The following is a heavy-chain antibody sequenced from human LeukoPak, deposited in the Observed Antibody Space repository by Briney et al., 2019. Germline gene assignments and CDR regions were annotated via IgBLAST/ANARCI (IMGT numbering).Heavy chain of an antibody. Sequence: GGSLRLSCAASGFTLSSNWMSWVRQAPGKGLEWVANIKQDGSDKYYVGSVKGRFTISRDNAKNSLYLQMNSLRAEGSALYYCARERRGGDAFDLWGQGTMVTVSS. V-gene: IGHV3-7*01. CDR2: IKQDGSDK. CDR1: GFTLSSNW. J-gene: IGHJ3*01. D-gene: IGHD3-10*01. CDR3: ARERRGGDAFDL.